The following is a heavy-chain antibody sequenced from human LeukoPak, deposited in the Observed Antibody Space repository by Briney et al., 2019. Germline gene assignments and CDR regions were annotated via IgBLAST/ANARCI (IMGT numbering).Heavy chain of an antibody. J-gene: IGHJ4*02. CDR3: GTLLSNGPFDY. V-gene: IGHV1-2*02. Sequence: GASVKVSCKASGYTFTGYYMRWVRQAPGQGLEWMGWIYPNSGATKYAQKFQGRVTMTRDTSISAACMELSGLRSDDTAVYYCGTLLSNGPFDYWGQGSLVTVSS. CDR1: GYTFTGYY. CDR2: IYPNSGAT.